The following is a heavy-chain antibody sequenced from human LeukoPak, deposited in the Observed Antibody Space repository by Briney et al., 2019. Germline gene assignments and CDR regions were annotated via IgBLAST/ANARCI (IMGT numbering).Heavy chain of an antibody. CDR2: IYYSGTT. CDR1: GDSITGYY. CDR3: ARRGRHSQFDY. D-gene: IGHD2-15*01. Sequence: SETLSLTCSVSGDSITGYYWGWIRQPPGKGLEWIGSIYYSGTTYYNPSLKSRVTISVDTSKNQFSLKLSSVTAADTAVYYCARRGRHSQFDYWGQGTLVTVSS. V-gene: IGHV4-39*01. J-gene: IGHJ4*02.